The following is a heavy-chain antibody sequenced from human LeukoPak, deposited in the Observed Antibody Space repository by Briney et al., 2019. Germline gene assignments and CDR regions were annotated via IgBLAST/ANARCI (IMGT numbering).Heavy chain of an antibody. CDR1: GGSFSGYY. Sequence: SETLSLTCAVYGGSFSGYYWSWIRQPPGKGLEWIGEINHSGSTNYNPSLKSRVTKSVDTSKNQFSLKLSSVTAADTAVYYCARVSGYSYGYGFDYWGQGTLVTVSS. CDR2: INHSGST. CDR3: ARVSGYSYGYGFDY. V-gene: IGHV4-34*01. J-gene: IGHJ4*02. D-gene: IGHD5-18*01.